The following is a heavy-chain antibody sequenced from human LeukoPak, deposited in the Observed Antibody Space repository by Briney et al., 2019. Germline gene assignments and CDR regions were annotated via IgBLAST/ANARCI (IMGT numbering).Heavy chain of an antibody. V-gene: IGHV4-39*01. CDR1: GGSISSSSYY. CDR2: IYYSGST. Sequence: SETPSLTCTVSGGSISSSSYYWGWIRQPPGKGLEWIGSIYYSGSTYYNPSLKSRVTISVDTSKNQFSLKLSSVTAADTAVYYCARQWGTMIVVVAFDIWGQGTMVTVSS. CDR3: ARQWGTMIVVVAFDI. J-gene: IGHJ3*02. D-gene: IGHD3-22*01.